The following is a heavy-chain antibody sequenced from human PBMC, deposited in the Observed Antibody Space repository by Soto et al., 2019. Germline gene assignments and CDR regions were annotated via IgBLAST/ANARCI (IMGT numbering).Heavy chain of an antibody. D-gene: IGHD6-13*01. CDR3: ARGRSFGAADYYFDY. Sequence: QVQLVQSGAEVKKPGASVKVSCKASGYTFTSYYLHWVRQAPGQGPECMGRINPSGGSTTYAPKFQRRVTMTRDTSTSTGYMELSSLRSEDTALYFCARGRSFGAADYYFDYWGQGTLVTVSS. J-gene: IGHJ4*02. CDR1: GYTFTSYY. V-gene: IGHV1-46*01. CDR2: INPSGGST.